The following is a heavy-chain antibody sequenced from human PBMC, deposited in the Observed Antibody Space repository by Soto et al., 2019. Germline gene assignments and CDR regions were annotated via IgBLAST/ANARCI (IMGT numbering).Heavy chain of an antibody. D-gene: IGHD3-10*01. J-gene: IGHJ4*02. CDR1: GGSISSSSYY. CDR2: IYYSGST. CDR3: ARLYGSGRYRDY. Sequence: PSETLSLTCTVSGGSISSSSYYWGWIRQPPGKGLEWIGSIYYSGSTYYNQSLKSRVTISVDTSKNQFSLKLSSVTAADTAVYYCARLYGSGRYRDYWGQGTLVTVSS. V-gene: IGHV4-39*01.